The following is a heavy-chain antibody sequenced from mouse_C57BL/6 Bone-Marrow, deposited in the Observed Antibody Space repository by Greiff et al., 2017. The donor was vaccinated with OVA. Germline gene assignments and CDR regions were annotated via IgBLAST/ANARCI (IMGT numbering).Heavy chain of an antibody. V-gene: IGHV1-81*01. D-gene: IGHD2-12*01. CDR2: IYPRSGNT. CDR1: GSTFTSYG. Sequence: QVQLKESGAELARPGASVKLSCKASGSTFTSYGISWVKQRTGPGLEWIGEIYPRSGNTYYNEQFTGKATLTADQPSSTAYMELRSRTSEYSAVAFCARKTIVTTLWAWGQGTTLTVSS. J-gene: IGHJ2*01. CDR3: ARKTIVTTLWA.